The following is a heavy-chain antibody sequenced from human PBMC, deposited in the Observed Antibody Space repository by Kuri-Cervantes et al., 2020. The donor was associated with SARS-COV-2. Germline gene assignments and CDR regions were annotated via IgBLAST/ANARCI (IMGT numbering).Heavy chain of an antibody. Sequence: GGSLRLSCEGSGYSFTSYWIGWVRQMPGKGLEWMGIIYPGDSDTRYSPSFQGQVTISADKSISTAYLQWSSLKASDTAMYYCARQASIVGATTGFDYWGQGTLVTVSS. CDR2: IYPGDSDT. V-gene: IGHV5-51*01. J-gene: IGHJ4*02. CDR1: GYSFTSYW. CDR3: ARQASIVGATTGFDY. D-gene: IGHD1-26*01.